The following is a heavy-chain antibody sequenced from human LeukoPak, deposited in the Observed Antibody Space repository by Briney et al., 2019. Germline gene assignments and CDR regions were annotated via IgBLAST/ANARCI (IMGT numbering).Heavy chain of an antibody. CDR1: GYSFTSYW. V-gene: IGHV5-51*01. CDR3: ARSNGYCSSTSCYTSDY. J-gene: IGHJ4*02. CDR2: IYPGDSDT. D-gene: IGHD2-2*02. Sequence: KYGESLKISCKGSGYSFTSYWIGWVRQVPGKGLEWMGIIYPGDSDTRYSPSFQGQVTISADKSISTAYLQWSSLKASDTAMYYCARSNGYCSSTSCYTSDYWGQGTLVTVSS.